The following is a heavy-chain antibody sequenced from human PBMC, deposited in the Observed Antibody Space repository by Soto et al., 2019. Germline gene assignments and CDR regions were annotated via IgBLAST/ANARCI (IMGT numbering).Heavy chain of an antibody. CDR2: IYHSGST. CDR3: AAGGGLPRYY. Sequence: QLQLQESGSGLVKPSQTLSLTCAVSGGSISSGGYSWSWIRQPPGKGLEWIGYIYHSGSTYYNPSCKGRVTISVDRSKNPSSLKLSSVTAADTAVYYCAAGGGLPRYYWGPGTLVTVSS. D-gene: IGHD5-12*01. J-gene: IGHJ4*02. V-gene: IGHV4-30-2*01. CDR1: GGSISSGGYS.